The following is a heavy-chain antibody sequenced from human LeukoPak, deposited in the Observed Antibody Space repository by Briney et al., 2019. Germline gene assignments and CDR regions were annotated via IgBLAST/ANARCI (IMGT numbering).Heavy chain of an antibody. CDR2: INPNSGGT. J-gene: IGHJ4*02. CDR3: GREPTPLYDFWSGYKRDGFDY. CDR1: GYTFTGYY. V-gene: IGHV1-2*02. D-gene: IGHD3-3*01. Sequence: GASVKVSCKASGYTFTGYYMHWVRQAPGQGLEWMGWINPNSGGTNYEQKFQGRVTMTRDATISTAYMVLSRLRSDDTAVYYCGREPTPLYDFWSGYKRDGFDYWGQGTLVTVSS.